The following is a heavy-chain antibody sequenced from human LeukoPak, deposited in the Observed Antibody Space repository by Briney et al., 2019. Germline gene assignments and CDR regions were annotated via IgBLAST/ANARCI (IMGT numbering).Heavy chain of an antibody. Sequence: GESLKISCKGSGYSFTSYWIGWVRQMPGKGLELMGIIYPGDSDTRYSPSFQGQVTISADKSISTAYLQWSSLKASGTAMYYCARHAGDSSGYYYDAFDIWGQGTMVTVSP. CDR2: IYPGDSDT. CDR3: ARHAGDSSGYYYDAFDI. D-gene: IGHD3-22*01. J-gene: IGHJ3*02. CDR1: GYSFTSYW. V-gene: IGHV5-51*01.